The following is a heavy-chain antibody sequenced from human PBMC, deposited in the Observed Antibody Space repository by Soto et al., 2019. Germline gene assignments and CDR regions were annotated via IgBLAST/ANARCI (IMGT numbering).Heavy chain of an antibody. CDR3: ARLRKAAPYYYYGMDV. CDR1: GGSISSSSYY. Sequence: SETLSLTCTVSGGSISSSSYYWGWIRQPPGKGLEWIGSIYYSGSTYYNPSLKSRVTISVDTSKNQFSLKLSYVTAADTAVYYCARLRKAAPYYYYGMDVWGQGTTVTVSS. D-gene: IGHD6-25*01. CDR2: IYYSGST. V-gene: IGHV4-39*01. J-gene: IGHJ6*02.